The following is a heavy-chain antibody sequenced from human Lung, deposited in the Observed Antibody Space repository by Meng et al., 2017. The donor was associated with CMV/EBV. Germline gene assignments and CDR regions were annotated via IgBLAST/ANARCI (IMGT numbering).Heavy chain of an antibody. D-gene: IGHD4-17*01. J-gene: IGHJ6*02. V-gene: IGHV3-23*01. CDR2: IAGSGSHT. CDR3: AGYPTTGTYYYYNVMDV. Sequence: GESXKISCAASGFTFSNYAMSWVRQAPGKGLEWVSGIAGSGSHTLYTDSVKGRFTISRDNVKNTLYLQMNVLRVEDTALYYCAGYPTTGTYYYYNVMDVWGLGXTVTVSS. CDR1: GFTFSNYA.